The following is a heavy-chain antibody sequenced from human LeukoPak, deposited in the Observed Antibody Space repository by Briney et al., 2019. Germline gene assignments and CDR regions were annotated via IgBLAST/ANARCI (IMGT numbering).Heavy chain of an antibody. CDR3: ARRIYCSSTSCYYYYYMDV. CDR1: GFTLSSYS. CDR2: ISSSSSYI. V-gene: IGHV3-21*01. Sequence: GGSLRLSCAASGFTLSSYSMNWVRQAPGKGLEWVSSISSSSSYIYYADSVKGRFTISRDNAKNSLYLQMNSLRAEDTAVYYCARRIYCSSTSCYYYYYMDVWGKGTTVTVSS. J-gene: IGHJ6*03. D-gene: IGHD2-2*01.